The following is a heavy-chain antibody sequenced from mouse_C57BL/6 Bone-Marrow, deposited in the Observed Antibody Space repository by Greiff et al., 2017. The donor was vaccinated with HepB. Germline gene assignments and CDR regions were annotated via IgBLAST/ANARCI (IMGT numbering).Heavy chain of an antibody. V-gene: IGHV1-55*01. Sequence: VQLQESGAELVKPGASVKMSCKASGYTFTSYWITWVKQRPGQGLEWIGDIYPGSGSTNYNEKFKSKATLTVDTSSSTAYMQLSSLTSEDSAVYYCVLLLYYYAMDYWGQGTSVTVSS. J-gene: IGHJ4*01. CDR3: VLLLYYYAMDY. CDR1: GYTFTSYW. D-gene: IGHD2-12*01. CDR2: IYPGSGST.